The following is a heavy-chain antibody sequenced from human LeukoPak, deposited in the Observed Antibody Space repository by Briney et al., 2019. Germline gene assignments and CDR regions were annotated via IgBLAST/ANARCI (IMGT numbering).Heavy chain of an antibody. Sequence: SETLSLTCAVYGGSFSGYYWSWIRQPPGKGLEWIGEINHSGSTNYNPSLKSRVTISVGTSKNQFSLKLSSVTAADTAVYYCARGRGRHSSSWYYFDYWGQGTLVTVSS. CDR2: INHSGST. V-gene: IGHV4-34*01. J-gene: IGHJ4*02. CDR1: GGSFSGYY. CDR3: ARGRGRHSSSWYYFDY. D-gene: IGHD6-13*01.